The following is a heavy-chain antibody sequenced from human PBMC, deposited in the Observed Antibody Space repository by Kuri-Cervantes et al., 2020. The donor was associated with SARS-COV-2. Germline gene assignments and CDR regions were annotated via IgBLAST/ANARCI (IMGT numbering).Heavy chain of an antibody. Sequence: ESLKISCTVSGGSISSGYYWGWIRQPPGKGLAWIGSIYHSGSTYYNPSLKSRVTISVDTSKNQFSLKLSSVNAADTAVYYCARQGGYSSSSLDYWGQGTLVTVSS. CDR2: IYHSGST. CDR3: ARQGGYSSSSLDY. V-gene: IGHV4-38-2*02. D-gene: IGHD6-6*01. CDR1: GGSISSGYY. J-gene: IGHJ4*02.